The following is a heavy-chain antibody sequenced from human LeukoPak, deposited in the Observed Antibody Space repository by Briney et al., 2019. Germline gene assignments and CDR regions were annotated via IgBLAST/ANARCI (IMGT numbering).Heavy chain of an antibody. D-gene: IGHD6-13*01. J-gene: IGHJ5*02. Sequence: PGRSLRLSCAASGFTFSSYGMHWVRQAPGQGLEWVAVISYDGSNKYYTDSVKGRFTISRDNSKNTLYLQMNSLRAEDTAVYYCAKDWTSIAAAGPLGDWFDPWGQGTLVTVSS. CDR1: GFTFSSYG. CDR2: ISYDGSNK. V-gene: IGHV3-30*18. CDR3: AKDWTSIAAAGPLGDWFDP.